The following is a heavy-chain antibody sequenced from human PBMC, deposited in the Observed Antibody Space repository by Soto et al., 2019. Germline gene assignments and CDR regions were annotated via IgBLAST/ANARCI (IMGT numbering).Heavy chain of an antibody. V-gene: IGHV4-30-2*06. CDR2: TYHSGGT. CDR1: GDSISSGGYS. CDR3: ARDSLSGYYFDF. D-gene: IGHD3-22*01. Sequence: QLQLQESGSGLVKPSQTLSLTCVVSGDSISSGGYSWNWIRQSPGKGLEWIGHTYHSGGTLYNPSLDSRVXXXVXXSKNQFSLRLTSVTAADTAVYYCARDSLSGYYFDFWGQGTLVTVSS. J-gene: IGHJ4*02.